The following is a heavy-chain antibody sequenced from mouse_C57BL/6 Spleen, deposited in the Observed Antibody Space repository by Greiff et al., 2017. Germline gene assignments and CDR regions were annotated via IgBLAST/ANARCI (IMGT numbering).Heavy chain of an antibody. CDR2: IAPSDSET. CDR1: GYTFTSYW. D-gene: IGHD2-3*01. J-gene: IGHJ3*01. Sequence: QVQLQQPGADLLRPGSPVKRSCKASGYTFTSYWMHWLKRRPIQGLEWIGNIAPSDSETHYNHKFRDKATLTVDKSSSTAYMQLSSLRSEDSAVYYCERWDDGYYAWFAYWGQGTLLTVSA. CDR3: ERWDDGYYAWFAY. V-gene: IGHV1-52*01.